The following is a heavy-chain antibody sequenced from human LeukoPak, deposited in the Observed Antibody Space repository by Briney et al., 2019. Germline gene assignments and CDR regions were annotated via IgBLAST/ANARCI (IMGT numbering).Heavy chain of an antibody. J-gene: IGHJ6*02. CDR1: GFTFGNYA. D-gene: IGHD3-22*01. CDR3: AKGPMYYYDSSGYYVYYYYGMDV. Sequence: GGSLRLSCAASGFTFGNYAMTWVRQAPGKGLEWVSGISGSGGSTYYADSVKGRFTISRDNSKNTLYLQMNSLRAEDTAVYYCAKGPMYYYDSSGYYVYYYYGMDVWGQGTTVTVSS. V-gene: IGHV3-23*01. CDR2: ISGSGGST.